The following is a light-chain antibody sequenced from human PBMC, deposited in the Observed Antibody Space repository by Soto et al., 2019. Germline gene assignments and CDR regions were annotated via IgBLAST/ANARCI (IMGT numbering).Light chain of an antibody. J-gene: IGLJ1*01. V-gene: IGLV2-14*01. CDR1: SSDVGGYNY. CDR2: DVS. Sequence: QRVLKQPASGTGVHGGGSTISCTGTSSDVGGYNYVSWYQQHPGKAPKLMIYDVSNRPSGVSNRFSGSKSGNTASLTISGLQAEDEADYYCSSYTSSSTLYVFGTGTKVTVL. CDR3: SSYTSSSTLYV.